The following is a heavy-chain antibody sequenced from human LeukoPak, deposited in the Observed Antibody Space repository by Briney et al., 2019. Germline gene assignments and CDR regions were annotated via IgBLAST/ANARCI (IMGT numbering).Heavy chain of an antibody. Sequence: GASVKVSCKASGYTFTGYYMHWVRQAPGQGLEWMGWINPNSGGTNYAQKFQGRVTMTRDTSISTAYMKLSRLRPDDTAVYYCARDRVAAAGVRIDYWGQGTLVTVSS. CDR2: INPNSGGT. CDR3: ARDRVAAAGVRIDY. D-gene: IGHD6-13*01. CDR1: GYTFTGYY. V-gene: IGHV1-2*02. J-gene: IGHJ4*02.